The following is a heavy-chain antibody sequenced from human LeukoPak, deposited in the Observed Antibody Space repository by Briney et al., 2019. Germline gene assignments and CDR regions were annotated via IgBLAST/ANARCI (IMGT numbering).Heavy chain of an antibody. CDR1: GGSISSGSYY. CDR3: AGTLVPAAFVDY. V-gene: IGHV4-61*02. Sequence: SETLSLTCTVSGGSISSGSYYWSWIRQPAGKGLEWIGRIYASGSTNYNPSLKSRVTISVDTSKNQFSLMLSSVPAADTAVYYCAGTLVPAAFVDYWGQGTLVTVSS. CDR2: IYASGST. D-gene: IGHD2-2*01. J-gene: IGHJ4*02.